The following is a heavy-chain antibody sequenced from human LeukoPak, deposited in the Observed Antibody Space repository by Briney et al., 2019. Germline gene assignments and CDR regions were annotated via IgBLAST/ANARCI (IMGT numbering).Heavy chain of an antibody. V-gene: IGHV4-61*02. Sequence: SQTLSLTCNVSGGSISSGSYYWSWIRQPAGKGLEWIGRIYTSGSTNYNPSLKSRVTMSVDTSKNQFSLKLSSVTAADTAVYYCARSCSSTSCYDYWGQGTLVTVSS. D-gene: IGHD2-2*01. CDR2: IYTSGST. CDR3: ARSCSSTSCYDY. J-gene: IGHJ4*02. CDR1: GGSISSGSYY.